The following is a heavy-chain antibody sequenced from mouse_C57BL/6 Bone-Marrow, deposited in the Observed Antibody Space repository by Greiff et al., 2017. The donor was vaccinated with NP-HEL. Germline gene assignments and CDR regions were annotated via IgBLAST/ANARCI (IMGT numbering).Heavy chain of an antibody. J-gene: IGHJ2*01. V-gene: IGHV14-4*01. D-gene: IGHD2-4*01. CDR3: TTIYYDSY. Sequence: EVQGVESGAELVRPGASVKLSCTASGFNIKDDYMHWVKQRPEQGLEWIGWIDPENGDTEYASKFQGKATITADTSSNTAYLQLSSLTSEDTAVYYCTTIYYDSYWGQGTTLTVSS. CDR2: IDPENGDT. CDR1: GFNIKDDY.